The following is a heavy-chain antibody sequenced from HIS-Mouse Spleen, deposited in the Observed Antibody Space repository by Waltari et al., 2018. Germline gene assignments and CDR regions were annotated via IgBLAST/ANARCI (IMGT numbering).Heavy chain of an antibody. J-gene: IGHJ2*01. CDR2: LYYSGST. V-gene: IGHV4-39*07. D-gene: IGHD6-13*01. CDR3: AREIPYSSSWYDWYFDL. CDR1: GGSISSSSYY. Sequence: QLQLQESGPGLVKPSETLSLTCTVSGGSISSSSYYWGWIRQPPGKGLEWIGSLYYSGSTYYNPYLKSRVTISVDTSKNQFSLKLSSVTAADTAVYYCAREIPYSSSWYDWYFDLWGRGTLVTVSS.